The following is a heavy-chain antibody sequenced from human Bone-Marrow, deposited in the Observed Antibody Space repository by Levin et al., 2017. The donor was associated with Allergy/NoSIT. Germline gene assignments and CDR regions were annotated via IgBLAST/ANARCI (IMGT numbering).Heavy chain of an antibody. CDR2: IYPGDSDT. J-gene: IGHJ4*01. CDR3: ARRSGSSWFDN. V-gene: IGHV5-51*01. CDR1: GYRFSNSW. D-gene: IGHD6-13*01. Sequence: RGESLKISCRGFGYRFSNSWIGWVRQMPGKGLEWMGVIYPGDSDTEYNPSLRGQVTILADKSINTTFLQWTILKTSATGIYYWARRSGSSWFDNWGQGTLVTVSP.